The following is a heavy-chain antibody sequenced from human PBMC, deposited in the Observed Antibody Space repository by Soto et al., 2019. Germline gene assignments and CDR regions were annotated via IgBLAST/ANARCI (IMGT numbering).Heavy chain of an antibody. CDR3: ASVPQWCMHWLDV. Sequence: GGSLRLSCAAASGFTFSIYNMNWVRQSPGKGLEWVSSISGNSNYMYYADSVRGRFTISRDNAKKSLYLQMNSLRAEDTAVYSCASVPQWCMHWLDVWGQGTTVTVSS. J-gene: IGHJ6*01. V-gene: IGHV3-21*01. CDR1: GFTFSIYN. D-gene: IGHD2-8*01. CDR2: ISGNSNYM.